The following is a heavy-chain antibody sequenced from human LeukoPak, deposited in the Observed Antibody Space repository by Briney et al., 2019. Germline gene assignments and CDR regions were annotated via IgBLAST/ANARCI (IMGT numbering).Heavy chain of an antibody. J-gene: IGHJ4*02. D-gene: IGHD4/OR15-4a*01. CDR3: ARGKTMGDY. Sequence: ASVKVSCKASGYTFIIYYIHWVRQAPGQGLEWMGTVNPSGGSTNYAQKFQGRITMTRDTSTSTVYMELSSLRSEDTVVYYCARGKTMGDYWGQGTLVTVSS. CDR2: VNPSGGST. CDR1: GYTFIIYY. V-gene: IGHV1-46*01.